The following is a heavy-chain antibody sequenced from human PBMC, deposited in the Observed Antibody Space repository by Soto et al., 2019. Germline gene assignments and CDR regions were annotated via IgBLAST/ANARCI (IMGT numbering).Heavy chain of an antibody. CDR3: ARGDKFGFGVDY. CDR2: MVPDSGRT. D-gene: IGHD3-10*01. J-gene: IGHJ4*02. Sequence: QVQLVQSGAEGRKPGASVKVSCTASGYTFTNHDINWARQLPGQGLEWMGWMVPDSGRTGYAQKLQGRVTMTRDTSTSTAYMELSSLRNEDTAVYYCARGDKFGFGVDYCGQGTLVTVSS. V-gene: IGHV1-8*02. CDR1: GYTFTNHD.